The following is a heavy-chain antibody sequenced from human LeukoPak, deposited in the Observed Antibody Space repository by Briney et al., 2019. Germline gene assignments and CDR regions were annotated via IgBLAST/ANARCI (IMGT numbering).Heavy chain of an antibody. Sequence: AETLSLTCAVYGGSFSGYYWSWVRQAPGKGLEWVGEINHSGSTNYNPYLKSRVTISVATSKNQFSLKLSSVTAADTAVYYCARGKRVWETKSGAFAIWGQGTMVTVSS. V-gene: IGHV4-34*01. D-gene: IGHD1-26*01. CDR1: GGSFSGYY. CDR2: INHSGST. J-gene: IGHJ3*02. CDR3: ARGKRVWETKSGAFAI.